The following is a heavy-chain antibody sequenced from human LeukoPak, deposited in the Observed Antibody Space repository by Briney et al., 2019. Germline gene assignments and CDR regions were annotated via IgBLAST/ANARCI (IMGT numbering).Heavy chain of an antibody. J-gene: IGHJ6*02. D-gene: IGHD5-18*01. CDR1: GFTFSSYW. V-gene: IGHV3-7*01. Sequence: GGSLRLSCAASGFTFSSYWMSWVRQAPGKGLEWVANIKQDGSEKYYVDSVKGRFTISRDNAKNSLYLQMNSLRAEDTAVYYCARVWSETWTQLWLDYYYGMDVWGQGTTVTVSS. CDR2: IKQDGSEK. CDR3: ARVWSETWTQLWLDYYYGMDV.